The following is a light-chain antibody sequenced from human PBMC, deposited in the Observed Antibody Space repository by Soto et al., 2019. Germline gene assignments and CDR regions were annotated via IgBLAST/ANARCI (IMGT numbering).Light chain of an antibody. Sequence: EIVMTQSPATLSVSPGERATLSCRASQSVSSNLAWYQQKPGQAPRLLTYGASTRATGIPARFSGSGSGTEFTLTISRLEPEDFAVYYCQQYGSSPETFGQGTKVDIK. CDR2: GAS. CDR3: QQYGSSPET. V-gene: IGKV3-15*01. J-gene: IGKJ1*01. CDR1: QSVSSN.